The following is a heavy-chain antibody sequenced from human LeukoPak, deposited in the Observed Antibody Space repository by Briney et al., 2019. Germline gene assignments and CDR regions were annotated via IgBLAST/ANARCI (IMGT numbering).Heavy chain of an antibody. J-gene: IGHJ4*02. CDR1: GYTLTELS. CDR2: YDPEDGET. Sequence: GSVKVSCKVSGYTLTELSMHWVRQAPGKGLEWMGGYDPEDGETIYAQNFQGRVTMTEDTSTDTAYMELSSLRSEDTAVYYCTTAFRSRTLDYWGQGTLVTVSS. CDR3: TTAFRSRTLDY. V-gene: IGHV1-24*01. D-gene: IGHD1-26*01.